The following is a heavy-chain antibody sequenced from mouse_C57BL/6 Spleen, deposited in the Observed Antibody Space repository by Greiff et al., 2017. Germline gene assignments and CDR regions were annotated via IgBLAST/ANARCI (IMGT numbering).Heavy chain of an antibody. J-gene: IGHJ3*01. CDR2: ISYDGSN. Sequence: DVKLQESGPGLVKPSQSLSLTCSVTGYSITSGYYWNWIRQFPGNKLEWMGYISYDGSNNYNPSLKNRISITRDTSKNQFFLKLNSLTTEDTATYYCARGGYDGGYWGQGTLVTVSA. CDR3: ARGGYDGGY. V-gene: IGHV3-6*01. D-gene: IGHD2-2*01. CDR1: GYSITSGYY.